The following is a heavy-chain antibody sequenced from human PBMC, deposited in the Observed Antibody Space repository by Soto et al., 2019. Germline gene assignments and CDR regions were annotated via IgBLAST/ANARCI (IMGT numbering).Heavy chain of an antibody. CDR2: ISYDGSNK. J-gene: IGHJ2*01. D-gene: IGHD2-15*01. V-gene: IGHV3-30-3*01. CDR3: ARDEGLRLLPEWHFNL. Sequence: RGSLRLSCAASGFTFSSYAMHWVRQAPGKGLEWVALISYDGSNKYYADSMKGRFTISRDNSMNTLYLQMSSLRADDTAVYYCARDEGLRLLPEWHFNLWGRGTLVTVSS. CDR1: GFTFSSYA.